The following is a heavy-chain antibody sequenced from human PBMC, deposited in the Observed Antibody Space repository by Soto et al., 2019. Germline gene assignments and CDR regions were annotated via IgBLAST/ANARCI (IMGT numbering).Heavy chain of an antibody. J-gene: IGHJ4*02. D-gene: IGHD2-15*01. CDR2: ISYSGST. V-gene: IGHV4-39*01. CDR1: GGSLSSSGYY. Sequence: SETLSLTCSVSGGSLSSSGYYWGWIRQPPGKGLEWIASISYSGSTYYTPSLKSRVTISVDTSKNQFSLQLSSVTAADTAVYYCTRHKLGLLLDHWGLGTLVTVSS. CDR3: TRHKLGLLLDH.